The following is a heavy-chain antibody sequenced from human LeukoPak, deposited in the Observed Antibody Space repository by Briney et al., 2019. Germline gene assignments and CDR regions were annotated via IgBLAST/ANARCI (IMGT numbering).Heavy chain of an antibody. Sequence: PSETLSLTCTVSGGSISSYYWSWIRQPPGKGLEWIGYIYYIGSTNYNPSLKSRVTISVDTSKNQFSLKLSSVTAADTAVYYCARDRTYYDFWSGELRNAFDIWGQGTMVTVSS. CDR3: ARDRTYYDFWSGELRNAFDI. J-gene: IGHJ3*02. CDR2: IYYIGST. V-gene: IGHV4-59*01. D-gene: IGHD3-3*01. CDR1: GGSISSYY.